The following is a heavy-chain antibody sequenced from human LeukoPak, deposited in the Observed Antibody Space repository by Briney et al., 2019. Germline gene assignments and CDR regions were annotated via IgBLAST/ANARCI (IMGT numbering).Heavy chain of an antibody. V-gene: IGHV3-23*01. CDR1: GFTFSTFA. CDR2: IFPSGGEI. D-gene: IGHD6-19*01. Sequence: PRGSLRLSCAASGFTFSTFAMIWVRQPPGKGLEWVSSIFPSGGEIHYADSVRGRLIISRDNSKNTLFLQMNSLRAADTAVHLGRWLVTQTAEYFQNWGQGSLVTVSS. J-gene: IGHJ1*01. CDR3: RWLVTQTAEYFQN.